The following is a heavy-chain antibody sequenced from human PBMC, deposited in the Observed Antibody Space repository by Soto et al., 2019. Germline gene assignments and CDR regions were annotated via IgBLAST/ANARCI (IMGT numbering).Heavy chain of an antibody. CDR1: GFTFSSYS. CDR3: ARAQFEVVTAHPLDY. D-gene: IGHD2-21*02. Sequence: EVQLVESGGGLVQPGGSLRLSCAASGFTFSSYSMNWVRQAPGKGLEWVSYISSSSSTIYYADSVKGRFTISRDNAKNSLYLQMNSLRDEDTAVYYCARAQFEVVTAHPLDYWGQGTLVTVSS. V-gene: IGHV3-48*02. J-gene: IGHJ4*02. CDR2: ISSSSSTI.